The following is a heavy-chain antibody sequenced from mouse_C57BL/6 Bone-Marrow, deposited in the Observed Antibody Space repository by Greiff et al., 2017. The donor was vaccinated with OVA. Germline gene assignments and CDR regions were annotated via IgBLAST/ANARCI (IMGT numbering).Heavy chain of an antibody. Sequence: QVTLKVSGPGILQPSQTLSLTCSFSGFSLSTFSMGVGWIRQPSGKGLEWLAHIWWDDDKYYNPALKSRLTISKDTAKNQVFLKIANVDTADTATYDCARMDYYGSSYRWVAYWGQGTLVTVSA. J-gene: IGHJ3*01. CDR2: IWWDDDK. D-gene: IGHD1-1*01. CDR3: ARMDYYGSSYRWVAY. CDR1: GFSLSTFSMG. V-gene: IGHV8-8*01.